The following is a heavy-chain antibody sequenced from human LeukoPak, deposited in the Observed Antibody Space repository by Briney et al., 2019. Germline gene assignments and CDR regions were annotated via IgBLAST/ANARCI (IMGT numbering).Heavy chain of an antibody. V-gene: IGHV3-21*01. J-gene: IGHJ4*02. CDR1: GFTFSSYS. D-gene: IGHD3-10*01. Sequence: GGSLRLSCAASGFTFSSYSMNWVRQAPGKGLEWVSSISSSSSYIYYADSVKGRFTISRDNAKNSLYLQMNSLRAEDTAVYHCARDREMRSGFTFDYWGQGTLVTVSS. CDR2: ISSSSSYI. CDR3: ARDREMRSGFTFDY.